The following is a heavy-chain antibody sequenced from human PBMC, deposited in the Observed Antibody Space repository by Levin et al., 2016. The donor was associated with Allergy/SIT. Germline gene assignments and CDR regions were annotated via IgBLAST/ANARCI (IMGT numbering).Heavy chain of an antibody. Sequence: WVRQAPGQGLEWMGWISAYNGNTNYAQKLQGRVTMTTDTSTSTAYMELRSLRSDDTAVYYCARVSPIGVVHDYWGQGTLVTVSS. CDR3: ARVSPIGVVHDY. CDR2: ISAYNGNT. J-gene: IGHJ4*02. V-gene: IGHV1-18*01. D-gene: IGHD2-21*01.